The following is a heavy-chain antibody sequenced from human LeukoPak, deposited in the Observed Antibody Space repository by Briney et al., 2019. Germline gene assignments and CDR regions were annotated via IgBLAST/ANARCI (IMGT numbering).Heavy chain of an antibody. CDR2: IYYSGST. CDR3: ARHHTRLPRGFDP. D-gene: IGHD2-21*02. Sequence: VEPSETLSLTCTVSGGSISSSSYYWGWIRQPPGKGLEWIGSIYYSGSTYYNPSLKSRVTISVDTSKNQFSLKLSSVTAADTAVYYCARHHTRLPRGFDPWGQGTLVTVSS. J-gene: IGHJ5*02. CDR1: GGSISSSSYY. V-gene: IGHV4-39*01.